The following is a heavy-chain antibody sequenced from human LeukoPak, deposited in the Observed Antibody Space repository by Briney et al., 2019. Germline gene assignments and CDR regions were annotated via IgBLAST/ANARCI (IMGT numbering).Heavy chain of an antibody. CDR2: IRYDESNK. V-gene: IGHV3-30*02. J-gene: IGHJ4*02. CDR1: GFIFSNYG. CDR3: GKDRFPYSSGSVIDF. D-gene: IGHD6-19*01. Sequence: PGGSLRLSCAASGFIFSNYGMHWVRQAPDMGLEWVAFIRYDESNKYYADSVKGRFTVSRGNSKNTLYMQMNSLRTDDTAVYYCGKDRFPYSSGSVIDFWGQGTLVTVSS.